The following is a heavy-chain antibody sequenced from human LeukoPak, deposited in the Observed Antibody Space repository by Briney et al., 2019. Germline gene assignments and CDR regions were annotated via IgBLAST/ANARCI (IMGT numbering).Heavy chain of an antibody. CDR1: GFSFSTYW. Sequence: GGSLRLSCIASGFSFSTYWMYWVRQAPGKGPVWVSRINSDGTTTTYADSVKGRFTISRDNARNTLYLQMNSLRAEDTAVYYCAKTRIITAYDALDIWGQGTVVSVSS. CDR2: INSDGTTT. J-gene: IGHJ3*02. CDR3: AKTRIITAYDALDI. D-gene: IGHD3-10*01. V-gene: IGHV3-74*01.